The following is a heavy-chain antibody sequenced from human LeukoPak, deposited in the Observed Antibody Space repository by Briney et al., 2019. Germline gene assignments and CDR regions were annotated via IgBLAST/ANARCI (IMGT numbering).Heavy chain of an antibody. V-gene: IGHV4-61*02. CDR2: IYTSGST. Sequence: PSETLSLTCTVSGGSISSGSYYWSWIRQPAGKGLEWIGRIYTSGSTNYNPSLKSRVTISVDTSKNQFSLKLSSVTAADTAVYYCAREDEYSSGWSLLPRGGYFQHWGQGTLVTVSS. J-gene: IGHJ1*01. CDR3: AREDEYSSGWSLLPRGGYFQH. D-gene: IGHD6-19*01. CDR1: GGSISSGSYY.